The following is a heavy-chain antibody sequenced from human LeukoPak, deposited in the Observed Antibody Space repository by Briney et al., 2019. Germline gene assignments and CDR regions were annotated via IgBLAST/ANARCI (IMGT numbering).Heavy chain of an antibody. J-gene: IGHJ4*02. CDR1: GGSISSSSYY. D-gene: IGHD4-23*01. V-gene: IGHV4-61*05. Sequence: SSETLSLTCTVSGGSISSSSYYWGWIRQPPGKGLEWIGYIYYSGSTNYNPSLKSRVTISVDTSKNQFSLKLNSVTAADTAVYYCARTRAYGGRPDYWGQGTLVTVSS. CDR2: IYYSGST. CDR3: ARTRAYGGRPDY.